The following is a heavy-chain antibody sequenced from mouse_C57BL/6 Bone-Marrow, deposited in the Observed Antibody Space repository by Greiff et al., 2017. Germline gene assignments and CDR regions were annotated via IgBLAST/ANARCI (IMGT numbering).Heavy chain of an antibody. Sequence: EVQLQQSGPELVKPGASVKISCKASGYTFTDYYMNWVKQSHGKSLEWIGDINPNNGGTSYNQKFKGKATLTVDKSSSTAYMELRSLTSEDSAVYYCASYDGYLDYWGQGTTLTVSS. J-gene: IGHJ2*01. CDR1: GYTFTDYY. V-gene: IGHV1-26*01. CDR2: INPNNGGT. CDR3: ASYDGYLDY. D-gene: IGHD2-3*01.